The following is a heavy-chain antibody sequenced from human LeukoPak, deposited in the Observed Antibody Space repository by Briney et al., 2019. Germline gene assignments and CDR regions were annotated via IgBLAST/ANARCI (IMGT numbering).Heavy chain of an antibody. V-gene: IGHV3-7*04. Sequence: GGSLSLSCAASGFAFSSFWMTWVRQTPGKGLEWVANIHQDGSSEVYVDSVKGRFTISRDNAKNSVYLQMNSLRAEDTAVYFCARDRGFSCLDVWGQGTTVTLSS. CDR1: GFAFSSFW. D-gene: IGHD3-10*01. J-gene: IGHJ6*02. CDR3: ARDRGFSCLDV. CDR2: IHQDGSSE.